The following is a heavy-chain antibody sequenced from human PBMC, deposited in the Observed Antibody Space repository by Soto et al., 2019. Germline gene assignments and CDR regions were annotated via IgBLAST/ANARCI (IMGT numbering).Heavy chain of an antibody. Sequence: QVQLVQSVAEVKKPGASVKVSCKASVYTFTSYGISWVRQAPGQGLEWMGWISAYNGDTNYAQQLQGRGIMTTDTYTSTDYIELRSLSSDDTAVYYCARLGTQEATAGTRWSDYWGKGTLVIVAA. D-gene: IGHD3-16*01. CDR2: ISAYNGDT. CDR3: ARLGTQEATAGTRWSDY. CDR1: VYTFTSYG. J-gene: IGHJ4*02. V-gene: IGHV1-18*01.